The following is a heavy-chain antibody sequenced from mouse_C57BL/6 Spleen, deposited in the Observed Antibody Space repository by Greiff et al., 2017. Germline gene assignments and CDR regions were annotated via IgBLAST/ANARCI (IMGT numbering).Heavy chain of an antibody. CDR3: ARSWDYDVPMDY. Sequence: QVQLQQPGAELVKPGASVKLSCKASGYTFTSYWMHWVKQRPGQGLEWIGRIHPNSGSTNYNEKFKSKATLTVDKSSSTAYMQLSSLTSEDSAVYYCARSWDYDVPMDYWGQGTSVTVSS. CDR2: IHPNSGST. J-gene: IGHJ4*01. CDR1: GYTFTSYW. V-gene: IGHV1-64*01. D-gene: IGHD2-4*01.